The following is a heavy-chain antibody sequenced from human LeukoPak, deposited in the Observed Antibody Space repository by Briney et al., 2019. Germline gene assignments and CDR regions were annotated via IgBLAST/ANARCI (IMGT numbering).Heavy chain of an antibody. Sequence: GRSLRLSCAASGFTFSSYGMYRVRQAPGKGLEWVAVISYDGFNNYYSDSVKGRFTISGDNSKNTLYLQMNSLRAEDTAVYYCAKDFKSGLVPASAQHWGQGTLVTV. CDR3: AKDFKSGLVPASAQH. D-gene: IGHD3/OR15-3a*01. CDR2: ISYDGFNN. J-gene: IGHJ1*01. CDR1: GFTFSSYG. V-gene: IGHV3-30*18.